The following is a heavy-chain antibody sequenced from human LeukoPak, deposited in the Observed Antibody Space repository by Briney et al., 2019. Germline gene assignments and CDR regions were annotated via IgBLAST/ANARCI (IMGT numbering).Heavy chain of an antibody. V-gene: IGHV4-59*08. CDR2: IYYSGST. CDR3: ASARGYSAGYGMDV. CDR1: GGSMSPYH. J-gene: IGHJ6*02. Sequence: PSETLSLTCTVSGGSMSPYHWGWIRQPPGKGLEWTGYIYYSGSTNYNPSLNSRVTISVDTSKNQFSLRLSSVTAADTAVYYCASARGYSAGYGMDVWGQGTTVTVSS. D-gene: IGHD5-18*01.